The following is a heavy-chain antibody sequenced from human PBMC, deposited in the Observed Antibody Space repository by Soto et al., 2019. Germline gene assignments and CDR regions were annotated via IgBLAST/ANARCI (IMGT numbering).Heavy chain of an antibody. CDR2: IIPIFGTA. Sequence: QVQLVQSGAEVKKPGSSVKVSCTASGGTFSSYSISWVRQAHGQGLDWMGGIIPIFGTANYAQKCQGRVTITADKATSTAYMELSRLRSEDTAVYYCSGGYIVVVVSATGRYYYGMDVWGQGTTVTVSS. CDR3: SGGYIVVVVSATGRYYYGMDV. CDR1: GGTFSSYS. V-gene: IGHV1-69*06. D-gene: IGHD2-15*01. J-gene: IGHJ6*02.